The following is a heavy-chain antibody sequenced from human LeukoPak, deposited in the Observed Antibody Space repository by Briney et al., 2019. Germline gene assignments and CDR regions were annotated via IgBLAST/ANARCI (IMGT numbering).Heavy chain of an antibody. CDR2: INPSGGST. Sequence: ASVKVSCKASGYTFTSYYMHWVRQAPGQGLEWMGIINPSGGSTSYAQKFQGRVTMTRDMSTSTVYMELSSLRAEDTAVYYCARDGGGGSYLGGLLIWGQGTLVTVSS. CDR1: GYTFTSYY. J-gene: IGHJ4*02. CDR3: ARDGGGGSYLGGLLI. D-gene: IGHD1-26*01. V-gene: IGHV1-46*01.